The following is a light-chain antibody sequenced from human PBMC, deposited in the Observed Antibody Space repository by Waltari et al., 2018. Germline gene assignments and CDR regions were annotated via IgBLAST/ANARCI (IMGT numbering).Light chain of an antibody. Sequence: EIVMTQSPGTLSVSPGEGATLSCRASQSVSSNVAWYQQRPGQAPRLLIFGASTRAPGIPARFSGSESGTEFTLPISSLQSEDSAVYFCQQYTTLPLTFGGGTKVEI. V-gene: IGKV3-15*01. CDR1: QSVSSN. J-gene: IGKJ4*01. CDR2: GAS. CDR3: QQYTTLPLT.